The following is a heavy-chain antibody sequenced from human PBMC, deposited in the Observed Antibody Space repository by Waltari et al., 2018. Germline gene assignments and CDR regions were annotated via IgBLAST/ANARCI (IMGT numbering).Heavy chain of an antibody. J-gene: IGHJ6*03. D-gene: IGHD6-6*01. V-gene: IGHV1-8*03. CDR2: LSPHNGNS. Sequence: QGQLGQAGAEVKKPRASVKVSCRASGYSFPAFDITWVRQAPGHGLEWMGWLSPHNGNSGYAPQFHGRVAISGDTAITTAYMELSSLTSDDTAVYYCARTTAARRTHYYYMDVWGEGTTVTISS. CDR3: ARTTAARRTHYYYMDV. CDR1: GYSFPAFD.